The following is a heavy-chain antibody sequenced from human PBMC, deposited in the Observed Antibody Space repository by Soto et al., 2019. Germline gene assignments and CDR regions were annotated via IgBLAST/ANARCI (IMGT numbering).Heavy chain of an antibody. CDR3: PSQRIVVVVTASPRAFDS. J-gene: IGHJ4*02. Sequence: QLQLQQSGPGLVKPSETLSLTCTVSGGSIGSDHYYWSWIRQSPGKGLEWIASNYYSGDTYFNPSLRNSVPISLKTSHTQFPLNLNANTPPYTCIYFCPSQRIVVVVTASPRAFDSWAQGTLVTVSS. CDR2: NYYSGDT. D-gene: IGHD2-15*01. CDR1: GGSIGSDHYY. V-gene: IGHV4-39*01.